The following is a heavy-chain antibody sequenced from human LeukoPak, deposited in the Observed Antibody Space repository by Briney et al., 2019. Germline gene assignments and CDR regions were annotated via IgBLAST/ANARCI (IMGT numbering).Heavy chain of an antibody. CDR3: ARAYSDLSYNYWYFVL. CDR1: GGSIETYY. CDR2: VYASGST. J-gene: IGHJ2*01. D-gene: IGHD1-26*01. V-gene: IGHV4-4*07. Sequence: SETLSLTCPVSGGSIETYYWSWIRQSAGKGLEWIGRVYASGSTDYNPSHKSRVTMSVDTSKNQFSLKLTSVTAADAAVYFCARAYSDLSYNYWYFVLWGRGTLVTVSS.